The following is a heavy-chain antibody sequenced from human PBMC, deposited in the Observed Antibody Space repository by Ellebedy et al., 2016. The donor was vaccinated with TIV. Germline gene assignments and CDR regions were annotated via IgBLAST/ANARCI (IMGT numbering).Heavy chain of an antibody. D-gene: IGHD5-18*01. CDR2: IYYSGST. J-gene: IGHJ5*02. V-gene: IGHV4-31*03. CDR1: GGSISSGGYY. Sequence: SETLSLXCTVPGGSISSGGYYWSWIRQHPGKGLEWIGYIYYSGSTYYNPSLKSRVTISVDTSKNQFSLKLSSVTAADTAVYYCARGGYTAMVNSWFDPWGQGTLVTVSS. CDR3: ARGGYTAMVNSWFDP.